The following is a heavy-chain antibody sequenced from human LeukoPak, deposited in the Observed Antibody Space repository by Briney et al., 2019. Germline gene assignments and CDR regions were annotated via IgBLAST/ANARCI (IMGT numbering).Heavy chain of an antibody. CDR2: IYTSGST. CDR1: GGSISSYY. D-gene: IGHD6-6*01. Sequence: PSETLSLTCTVAGGSISSYYWSWIRQPAGKGLEWIGRIYTSGSTNYNPSLKSRVTMSVDTSKNQFSLKLSSVTAADTAVYYCARDSGDDSSFYYYYMDVWGKGTTVTVSS. V-gene: IGHV4-4*07. CDR3: ARDSGDDSSFYYYYMDV. J-gene: IGHJ6*03.